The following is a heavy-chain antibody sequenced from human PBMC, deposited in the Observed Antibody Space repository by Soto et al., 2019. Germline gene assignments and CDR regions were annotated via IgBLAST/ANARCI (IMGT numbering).Heavy chain of an antibody. CDR1: GGSISSYY. CDR3: AREGWGYDSSGYQA. Sequence: QVQLQESGPGLVKPSETLSLTCTVSGGSISSYYWSWIRQPPGKGLEWIGYIYYSGSTNYNPSLKRRVTISVDTSKNQFSLKLSSVTAADTAVYYCAREGWGYDSSGYQAWGQGTLVTVSS. CDR2: IYYSGST. V-gene: IGHV4-59*01. J-gene: IGHJ5*02. D-gene: IGHD3-22*01.